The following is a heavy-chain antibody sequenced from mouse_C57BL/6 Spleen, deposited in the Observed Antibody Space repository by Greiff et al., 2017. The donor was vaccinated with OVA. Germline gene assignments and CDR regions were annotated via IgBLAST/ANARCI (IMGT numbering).Heavy chain of an antibody. Sequence: EVKLMESGGGLVKPGGSLKLSCAASGFTFSSYAMSWVRQTPEKRLEWVATISDGGSYTYYPDNVKGRFTISRDNAKNNLYLQMSHLKSEDTAMYYCARSYGSSYPYYYAMDYWGQGTSVTVSS. CDR3: ARSYGSSYPYYYAMDY. D-gene: IGHD1-1*01. CDR1: GFTFSSYA. J-gene: IGHJ4*01. V-gene: IGHV5-4*03. CDR2: ISDGGSYT.